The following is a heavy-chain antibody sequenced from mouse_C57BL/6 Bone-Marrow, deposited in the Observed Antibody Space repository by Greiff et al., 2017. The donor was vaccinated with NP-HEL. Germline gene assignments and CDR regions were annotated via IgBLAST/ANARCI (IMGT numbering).Heavy chain of an antibody. D-gene: IGHD1-1*01. J-gene: IGHJ4*01. Sequence: VQLQQSGGGLVQPGGSLKLSCAASGFTFSDYGMAWVRQAPRKGPEWVAFISNLAYSIYYADTVTGRFTISRENAKNTLYLEMSSLRSEDTAMYYCARYYYGAPMDYWGQGTSVTVSS. CDR1: GFTFSDYG. CDR2: ISNLAYSI. V-gene: IGHV5-15*01. CDR3: ARYYYGAPMDY.